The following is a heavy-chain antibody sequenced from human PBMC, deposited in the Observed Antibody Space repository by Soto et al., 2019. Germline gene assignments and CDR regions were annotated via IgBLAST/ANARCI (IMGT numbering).Heavy chain of an antibody. CDR2: IRVGGGDT. CDR3: AKCSVRTVRTSGWCNWFDP. V-gene: IGHV3-23*01. CDR1: GFTFSSSA. D-gene: IGHD6-19*01. J-gene: IGHJ5*02. Sequence: EARLLESGGGLAQPGGSRRLSCAASGFTFSSSAMNWVRQAPGKGLEWVSSIRVGGGDTFYADSVRGRFTVSRDISRNTLYLQMNSLRAEDTAIYYCAKCSVRTVRTSGWCNWFDPWGQGTLVSVSS.